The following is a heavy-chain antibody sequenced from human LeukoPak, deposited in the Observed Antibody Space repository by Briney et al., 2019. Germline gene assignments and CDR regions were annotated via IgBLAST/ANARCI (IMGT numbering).Heavy chain of an antibody. CDR2: INPSGGST. CDR3: ARDSFVWFGDREF. Sequence: ASVKVSCKASGYSFTNYGFNWVRQAPGQGLEWMGIINPSGGSTSYAQKFQGRVTMTRDTSTSTVYMELSSLRSEDTAVYYCARDSFVWFGDREFWGQGTLVTVSS. J-gene: IGHJ4*02. D-gene: IGHD3-10*01. V-gene: IGHV1-46*01. CDR1: GYSFTNYG.